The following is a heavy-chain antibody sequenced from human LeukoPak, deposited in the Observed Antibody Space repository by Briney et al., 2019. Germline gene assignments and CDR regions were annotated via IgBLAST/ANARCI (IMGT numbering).Heavy chain of an antibody. CDR2: INPSGGST. CDR1: GYTFTSYY. Sequence: ASVKVSCKASGYTFTSYYMHWVRQAPGQGLEWMGIINPSGGSTSYAQKFQGRVTMTRDMSTSTVYMELSSLRSEDTAVYYCASGYQLGNFDYWGQGTLSPSPQ. CDR3: ASGYQLGNFDY. J-gene: IGHJ4*02. D-gene: IGHD2-2*01. V-gene: IGHV1-46*01.